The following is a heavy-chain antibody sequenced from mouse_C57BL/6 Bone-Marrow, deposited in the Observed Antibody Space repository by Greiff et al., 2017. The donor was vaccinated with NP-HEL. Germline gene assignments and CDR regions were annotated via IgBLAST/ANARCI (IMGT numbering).Heavy chain of an antibody. Sequence: VQLQQSGAELVRPGASVRLSCKASGYTFTDYEMHWVKQTPVHGLEWIGAIDPETGGTAYNQKFKGKAILTADKSSSTAYMELRSLTSEDSAVYYCTRDRGDAMDYWGQGTSVTVSS. J-gene: IGHJ4*01. CDR2: IDPETGGT. V-gene: IGHV1-15*01. CDR3: TRDRGDAMDY. CDR1: GYTFTDYE.